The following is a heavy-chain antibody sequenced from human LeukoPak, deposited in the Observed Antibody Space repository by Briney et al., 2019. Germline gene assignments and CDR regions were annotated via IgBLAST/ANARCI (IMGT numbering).Heavy chain of an antibody. V-gene: IGHV3-23*01. CDR2: ISGSGGST. Sequence: GGSLRLSCAASGFTFSSYAMSWVRQAPGKGLEWVSAISGSGGSTYYADSVKGRFTISRDNSKNTLYLQMNSLRAEDTAVYYCARGFFSGGSCYGFDHWGQGTLVTVSS. CDR3: ARGFFSGGSCYGFDH. CDR1: GFTFSSYA. J-gene: IGHJ4*02. D-gene: IGHD2-15*01.